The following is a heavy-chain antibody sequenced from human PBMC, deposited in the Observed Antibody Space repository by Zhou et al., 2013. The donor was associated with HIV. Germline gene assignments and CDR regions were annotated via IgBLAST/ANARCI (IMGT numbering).Heavy chain of an antibody. J-gene: IGHJ6*02. CDR3: ARAYSSRWNDYYYYYGMDV. D-gene: IGHD6-13*01. V-gene: IGHV1-8*02. Sequence: QVRLVQSGAEVKKPGSSVKVSCKASRGTFNNFAYSWVRQAPGQGLEWMGWMNPKSGNTGYAQKFQGRVTMTRNTSISTTYMELSSLRSEDTAVYYCARAYSSRWNDYYYYYGMDVWGQGTTVTVSS. CDR1: RGTFNNFA. CDR2: MNPKSGNT.